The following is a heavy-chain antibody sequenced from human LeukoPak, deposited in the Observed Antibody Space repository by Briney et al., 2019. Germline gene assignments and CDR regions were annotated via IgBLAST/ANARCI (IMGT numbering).Heavy chain of an antibody. CDR1: GGSISSSSYY. Sequence: SETLSLTCTVSGGSISSSSYYWGWIRQPPGKGLEWIGSFYYSESTYYNPSLKSRVTISVDTSKNQFSLNLTSVTAADTAVYYCARRHDYGYFDYWGQGTLVIVSS. CDR2: FYYSEST. V-gene: IGHV4-39*01. J-gene: IGHJ4*02. D-gene: IGHD4/OR15-4a*01. CDR3: ARRHDYGYFDY.